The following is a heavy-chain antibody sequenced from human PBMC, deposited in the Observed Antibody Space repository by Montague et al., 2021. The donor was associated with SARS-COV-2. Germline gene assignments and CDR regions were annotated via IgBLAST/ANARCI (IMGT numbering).Heavy chain of an antibody. V-gene: IGHV3-21*01. CDR3: TRVGIYYYYGMDV. CDR2: ISSSSSYI. Sequence: SLSLSCAASGFTSSSYTMNWVRQAPGKGLEWVSSISSSSSYISYSDLVKGRFTISRDNAKNSLYLQMNSLRAEDTAVYYCTRVGIYYYYGMDVWGQGTTVTVSS. J-gene: IGHJ6*02. D-gene: IGHD1-26*01. CDR1: GFTSSSYT.